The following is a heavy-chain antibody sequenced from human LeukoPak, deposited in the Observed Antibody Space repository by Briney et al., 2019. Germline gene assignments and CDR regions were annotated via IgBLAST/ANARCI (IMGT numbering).Heavy chain of an antibody. V-gene: IGHV4-39*02. D-gene: IGHD3-22*01. CDR1: GGSISSSSYY. Sequence: SETLSLTCTVSGGSISSSSYYWGWIRQPPGKGLEWIGSIYYSGSTYYNPSLKSRVTISVDTSKNQFSLKLSSVTAADTAVYYCAREHRDYYDSSGSPGYWGQGTLVTVSS. CDR2: IYYSGST. CDR3: AREHRDYYDSSGSPGY. J-gene: IGHJ4*02.